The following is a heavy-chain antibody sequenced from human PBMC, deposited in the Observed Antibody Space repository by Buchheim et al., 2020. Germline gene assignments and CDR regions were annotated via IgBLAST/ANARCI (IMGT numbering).Heavy chain of an antibody. V-gene: IGHV3-21*01. D-gene: IGHD3-9*01. J-gene: IGHJ6*03. Sequence: EVQLVESGGGLVKPGGSLRLSCAASGFTFSSYSMNWVRQAPGKGLEWVSSISSSSSYIYYADSVKGRFTISRENAKNSLYLQMNSLRAEDTAVYYCARDKRLRYFDWLLREYYYYMDVWGKGTT. CDR2: ISSSSSYI. CDR3: ARDKRLRYFDWLLREYYYYMDV. CDR1: GFTFSSYS.